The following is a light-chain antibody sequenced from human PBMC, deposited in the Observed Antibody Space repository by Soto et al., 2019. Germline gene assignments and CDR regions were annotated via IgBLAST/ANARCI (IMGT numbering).Light chain of an antibody. Sequence: TQSPGTLSSSPGERATLSCRAVQSVTSIYLAWYQQKPGQAPRLLIYGTSFRASGIPDRFRGSGSGTDFTLTISSLEPEDSAVYYCQDSSTSPWPFGQGTKVEIK. J-gene: IGKJ1*01. CDR1: QSVTSIY. CDR3: QDSSTSPWP. V-gene: IGKV3-20*01. CDR2: GTS.